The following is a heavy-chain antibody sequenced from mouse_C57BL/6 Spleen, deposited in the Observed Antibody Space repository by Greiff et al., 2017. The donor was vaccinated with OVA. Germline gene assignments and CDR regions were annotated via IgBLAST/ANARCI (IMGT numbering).Heavy chain of an antibody. CDR3: TRDLRSPWFAY. V-gene: IGHV6-6*01. Sequence: EVQVVESGGGLVQPGGSMKLSCAASGFTFSDAWMDWVRQSPEKGLEWVAEIRNKANNHATYYAESVKGRFTISRDDSKSSVYLQMNSLRAEDTGIYYCTRDLRSPWFAYWGQGTLVTVSA. CDR2: IRNKANNHAT. D-gene: IGHD1-1*01. CDR1: GFTFSDAW. J-gene: IGHJ3*01.